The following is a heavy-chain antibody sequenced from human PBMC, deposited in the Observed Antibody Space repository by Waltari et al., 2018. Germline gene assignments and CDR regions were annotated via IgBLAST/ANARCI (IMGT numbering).Heavy chain of an antibody. CDR1: GYSFTGHG. CDR2: IKHGNGNT. V-gene: IGHV1-3*01. D-gene: IGHD5-12*01. Sequence: QVQLVQSGPEVKKPGASGKVSCKASGYSFTGHGSHWVPQAPGPSPEWMGWIKHGNGNTKFLEKFQGRVTFTRDTSASAAYMELSSLRSEDTAVYYCARDQSREGYKRVLDVWGQGTTVTVS. J-gene: IGHJ6*02. CDR3: ARDQSREGYKRVLDV.